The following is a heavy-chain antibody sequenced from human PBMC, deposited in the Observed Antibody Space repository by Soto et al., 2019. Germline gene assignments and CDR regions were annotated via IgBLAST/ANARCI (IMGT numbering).Heavy chain of an antibody. CDR2: ISSGSTNI. CDR3: ARDRNAAGSDY. CDR1: GFTFSHFY. Sequence: GGSLRLSRAASGFTFSHFYMSWIRQAPGKGLEWISYISSGSTNIFYADSVKGRFAVSRDNAKNSVYLQMDSLRAEDTAVYYCARDRNAAGSDYWGQGTLVTVSS. V-gene: IGHV3-11*01. D-gene: IGHD1-1*01. J-gene: IGHJ4*02.